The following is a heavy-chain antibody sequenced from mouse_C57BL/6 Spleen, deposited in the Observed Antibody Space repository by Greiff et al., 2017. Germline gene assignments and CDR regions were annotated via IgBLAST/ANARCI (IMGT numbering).Heavy chain of an antibody. Sequence: QVQLQQPGAELVRPGSSVKLSCKASGYTFTSYWMHLVKQRPIQGLEWIGNIDPSDSATHYNQKFKDKATLTVDKSSSTAYMQLSSLTSVDSAVYYSARGWYYDYDDFDYWVQGTTLTGSS. CDR3: ARGWYYDYDDFDY. CDR1: GYTFTSYW. J-gene: IGHJ2*01. D-gene: IGHD2-4*01. V-gene: IGHV1-52*01. CDR2: IDPSDSAT.